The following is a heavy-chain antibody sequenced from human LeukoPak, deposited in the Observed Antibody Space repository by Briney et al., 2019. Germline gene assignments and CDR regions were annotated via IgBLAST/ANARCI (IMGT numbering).Heavy chain of an antibody. V-gene: IGHV4-34*01. J-gene: IGHJ4*02. CDR2: INHSGST. D-gene: IGHD3-3*01. Sequence: SETLSLTCAVYGGSFSGYYWSWIRQPPGKGLEWIGEINHSGSTNYNPSLKSRVTISVDTSKNQFSLKLSSVTAADTAVYYCARGVLRFLEWEPYYFDYWAREPWSPSPQ. CDR3: ARGVLRFLEWEPYYFDY. CDR1: GGSFSGYY.